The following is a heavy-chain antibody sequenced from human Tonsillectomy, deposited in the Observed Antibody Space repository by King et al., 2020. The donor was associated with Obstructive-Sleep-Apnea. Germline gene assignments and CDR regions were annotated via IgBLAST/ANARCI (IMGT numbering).Heavy chain of an antibody. J-gene: IGHJ4*02. CDR3: TREAPRGSYLDY. D-gene: IGHD1-26*01. Sequence: VQLVESGGGVVQPGRSLRLSCAASGFNFNSYAMHWVRQAPGEGLEWVTFTSYDGSNKYYADSVKGRFTISRDNSKSTLYLQMNSLRAEDTAVYYCTREAPRGSYLDYWGQGTLVTVSS. V-gene: IGHV3-30-3*01. CDR2: TSYDGSNK. CDR1: GFNFNSYA.